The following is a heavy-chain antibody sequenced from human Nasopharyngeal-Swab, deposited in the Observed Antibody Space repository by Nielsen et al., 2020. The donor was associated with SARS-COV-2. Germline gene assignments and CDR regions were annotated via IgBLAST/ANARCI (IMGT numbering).Heavy chain of an antibody. CDR3: ARNTPAMFAY. D-gene: IGHD2-2*02. V-gene: IGHV3-21*01. CDR1: GFTFSVYT. CDR2: ISSTGDYI. Sequence: GESLKISCAASGFTFSVYTMNWVRQAPGKGLEWVSAISSTGDYIYHAASVKGRFTISRDNAKNSLYLQMNNLRAEDTAVYYCARNTPAMFAYWGRGTLVTVSS. J-gene: IGHJ4*02.